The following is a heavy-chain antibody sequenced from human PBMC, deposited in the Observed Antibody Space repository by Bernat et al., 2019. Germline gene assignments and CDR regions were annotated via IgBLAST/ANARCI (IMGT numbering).Heavy chain of an antibody. CDR2: IYYSGST. J-gene: IGHJ4*02. V-gene: IGHV4-30-4*01. D-gene: IGHD3-3*01. CDR1: GGSISSGDYY. Sequence: QVQLQESGPGLVKPSQTLSLTCTVSGGSISSGDYYWSWIRQPPGKGLEWIGYIYYSGSTYYNPSLKSRVTISVDTSKNQFSLKLSSVTAADTAVYYCARSPLERVEENYFDYWGQGTLVTVSS. CDR3: ARSPLERVEENYFDY.